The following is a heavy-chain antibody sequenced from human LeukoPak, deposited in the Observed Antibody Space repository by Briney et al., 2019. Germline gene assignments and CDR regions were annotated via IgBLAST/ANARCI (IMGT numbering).Heavy chain of an antibody. CDR1: GFTFSSYW. CDR3: ARDYGGSSPFDY. D-gene: IGHD4-23*01. V-gene: IGHV3-74*01. Sequence: GGSLRLSCAASGFTFSSYWMHWVRQAPGKGLVWVSRINSDGSSTSYADSVKGRFTISRDNSKNTLYLQMHSLRAEDTAVYYCARDYGGSSPFDYWGQGTLVTVSS. J-gene: IGHJ4*02. CDR2: INSDGSST.